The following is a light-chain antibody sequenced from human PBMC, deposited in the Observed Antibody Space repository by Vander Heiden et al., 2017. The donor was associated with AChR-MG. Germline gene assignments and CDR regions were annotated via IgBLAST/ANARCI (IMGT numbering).Light chain of an antibody. V-gene: IGKV4-1*01. Sequence: DIVIIQSPDSLAVSLGERANINCKSSQSVLHSSTIDNHLPCDAKEPGRPPKLLIYWASTRGSVVPDRFSGSGSVTDFTLTISSLQAEDVAVYYCQQEDTTPRTFGQGTKLDIK. CDR1: QSVLHSSTIDNH. CDR3: QQEDTTPRT. CDR2: WAS. J-gene: IGKJ2*01.